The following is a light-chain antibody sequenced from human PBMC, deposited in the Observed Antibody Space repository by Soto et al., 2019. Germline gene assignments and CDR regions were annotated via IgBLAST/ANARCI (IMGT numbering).Light chain of an antibody. CDR2: GAS. CDR3: QQYGSSSIT. CDR1: QSVSSSY. V-gene: IGKV3-20*01. Sequence: EIVLTQSPGTLSLSPGERATLSCRASQSVSSSYLAWYQQKPGQAPRLLIYGASSRATGIPDRFSGSGSGTDFPLTISRLEPETFAVYYCQQYGSSSITFGQGPRLEIK. J-gene: IGKJ5*01.